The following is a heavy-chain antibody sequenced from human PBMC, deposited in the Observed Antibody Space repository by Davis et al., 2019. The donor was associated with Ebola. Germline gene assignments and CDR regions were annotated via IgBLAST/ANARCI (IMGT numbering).Heavy chain of an antibody. CDR1: GGTFSSYA. D-gene: IGHD1-1*01. Sequence: ASVKVSCKASGGTFSSYAISWVRQAPGQGLEWMGWINPNSGGTNYAQKFQGWVTMTRDTSISTAYMELSRLRSDDTAVYYCARGEGNVGYYYMDVWGKGTTVTVSS. CDR2: INPNSGGT. V-gene: IGHV1-2*04. CDR3: ARGEGNVGYYYMDV. J-gene: IGHJ6*03.